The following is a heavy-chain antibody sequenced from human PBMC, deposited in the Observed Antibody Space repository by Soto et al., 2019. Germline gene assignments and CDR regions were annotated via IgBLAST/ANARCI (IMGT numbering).Heavy chain of an antibody. CDR2: INAGNGNT. J-gene: IGHJ5*02. CDR3: ARDSLRYFDWLVFSPPFDP. CDR1: GYTFTSYA. V-gene: IGHV1-3*01. Sequence: ASVKVSCKASGYTFTSYAMHWVRQAPGQRLEWMGWINAGNGNTKYSQKFQGRVTITRDTSASTAYMELSSLRSEDTAVYYCARDSLRYFDWLVFSPPFDPWGQGTLVTVSS. D-gene: IGHD3-9*01.